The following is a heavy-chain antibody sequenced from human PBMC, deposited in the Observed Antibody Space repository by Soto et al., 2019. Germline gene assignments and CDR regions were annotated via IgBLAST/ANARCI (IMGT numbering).Heavy chain of an antibody. D-gene: IGHD3-3*01. CDR2: ISGSGGST. J-gene: IGHJ5*02. Sequence: GGSLRLSCAASGFTFSSYAMSWVRQAPGKGLEWVSAISGSGGSTYYADSVKGRFTISRDNSKNTLYLQMNSLRAEDTAVYYCAKDIGITIFGVVPNSVGTWGQGTLVTVSS. CDR1: GFTFSSYA. V-gene: IGHV3-23*01. CDR3: AKDIGITIFGVVPNSVGT.